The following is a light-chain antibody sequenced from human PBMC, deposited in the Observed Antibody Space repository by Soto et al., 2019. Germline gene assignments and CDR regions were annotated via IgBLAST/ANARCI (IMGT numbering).Light chain of an antibody. Sequence: EIVLTQSPGTLSLSPGERATLSCRASQSVASRFLAWYQQRPGQAPSLLIYGASRRATGIPARFSGSGSGTDSNLIISRLEPEAFAVYYCQHYDGPPFSFGPGTKVDIK. CDR2: GAS. CDR1: QSVASRF. J-gene: IGKJ3*01. V-gene: IGKV3-20*01. CDR3: QHYDGPPFS.